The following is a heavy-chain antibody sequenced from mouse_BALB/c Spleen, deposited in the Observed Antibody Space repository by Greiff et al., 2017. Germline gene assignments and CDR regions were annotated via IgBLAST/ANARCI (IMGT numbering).Heavy chain of an antibody. Sequence: EVMLVESGGGLVKPGGSLKLSCAASGFTFSSYAMSWVRQSPEKRLEWVAEISSGGSYTYYPDTVTGRFTISRDNAKNTLYLEMSSLRSEDTAMYYCAREYYGSSYWYFDVWGAGTTVTVSS. CDR1: GFTFSSYA. V-gene: IGHV5-9-4*01. D-gene: IGHD1-1*01. CDR3: AREYYGSSYWYFDV. CDR2: ISSGGSYT. J-gene: IGHJ1*01.